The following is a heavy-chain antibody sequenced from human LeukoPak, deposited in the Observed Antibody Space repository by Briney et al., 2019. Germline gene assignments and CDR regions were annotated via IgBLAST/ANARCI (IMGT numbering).Heavy chain of an antibody. Sequence: PGGSLRLSCAASGFSFDDHGMSWVRQAPGQGLEWVSAIRGRGGDASYADSVQGRFSISRDNSRNTLYLQMHSLRAEDTAVYYCARRGDSTGWYYFDYWGQGTLVTVSS. D-gene: IGHD6-19*01. J-gene: IGHJ4*02. V-gene: IGHV3-23*01. CDR3: ARRGDSTGWYYFDY. CDR1: GFSFDDHG. CDR2: IRGRGGDA.